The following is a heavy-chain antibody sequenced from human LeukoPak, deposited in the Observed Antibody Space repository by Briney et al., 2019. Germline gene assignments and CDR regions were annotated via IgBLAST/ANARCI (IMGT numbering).Heavy chain of an antibody. CDR1: GYTFTSYY. CDR2: INPSGGST. V-gene: IGHV1-46*01. D-gene: IGHD1-26*01. J-gene: IGHJ4*02. Sequence: GASVKVSCKASGYTFTSYYMHWVRQAPGQGLEWMGIINPSGGSTSYAQKFQGRVTMTRDTSTSTVYMELSSLRSEDTAVYYCARDPFSYIVGAAYYFDYWGQGTLVTVSS. CDR3: ARDPFSYIVGAAYYFDY.